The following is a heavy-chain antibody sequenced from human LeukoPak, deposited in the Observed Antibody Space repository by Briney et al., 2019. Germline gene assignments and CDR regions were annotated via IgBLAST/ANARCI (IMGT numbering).Heavy chain of an antibody. Sequence: GRSLRLSCAASGFTFSSYGMHWVRQAPGKGLEWVAVIWYDGSNEYYADSVKGRFIISRDNAKNTLYLQMNSLRAEDTALYYCAKGMSMLPDYWGQGTLVTVSS. J-gene: IGHJ4*02. CDR3: AKGMSMLPDY. CDR2: IWYDGSNE. D-gene: IGHD2-8*01. V-gene: IGHV3-33*06. CDR1: GFTFSSYG.